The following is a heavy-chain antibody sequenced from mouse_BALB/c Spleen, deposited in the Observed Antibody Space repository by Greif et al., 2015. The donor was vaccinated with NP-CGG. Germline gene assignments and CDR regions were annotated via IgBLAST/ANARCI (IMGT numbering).Heavy chain of an antibody. J-gene: IGHJ2*01. CDR1: GFTFSSYA. V-gene: IGHV5-9-3*01. Sequence: EVKLMESGGGLVKPGGSLKLSCAASGFTFSSYAMSWVRQTPEKRLEWVAAISSGGSYTYYPDSVKGRFTISRDNAKNTLYLQMSSLRSEDTAMYYCARSTMITTYYFDYWGQGTTLTVSS. CDR2: ISSGGSYT. CDR3: ARSTMITTYYFDY. D-gene: IGHD2-4*01.